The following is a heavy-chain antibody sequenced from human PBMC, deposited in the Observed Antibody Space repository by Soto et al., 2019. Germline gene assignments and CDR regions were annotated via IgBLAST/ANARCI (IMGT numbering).Heavy chain of an antibody. CDR2: IWYDGSNK. J-gene: IGHJ6*02. CDR1: GFTFSSYG. Sequence: QVQLVESGGGVVQPGRSLRLSCAASGFTFSSYGMHWVRQAPGKGLEWVAVIWYDGSNKYYADSVKGRFTISRDNSKNTLYLQMNSLRAEDTAVYYCARDFDEGVLEWKYYGMDVWGQGTTVTFSS. CDR3: ARDFDEGVLEWKYYGMDV. D-gene: IGHD3-3*01. V-gene: IGHV3-33*01.